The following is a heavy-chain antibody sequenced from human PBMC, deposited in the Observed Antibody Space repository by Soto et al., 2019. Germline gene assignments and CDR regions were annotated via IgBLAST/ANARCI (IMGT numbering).Heavy chain of an antibody. Sequence: GGSLRLSCAASGFTFSSYAMHWVRQAPGKGLEWVAVISYDGSNKYYADSVKGRFTTSRDNSKNTLYLQMNSLRAEDTAVYYCARLDYCGGDCYRASPSDAFDIWGHGTMVTVSS. D-gene: IGHD2-21*02. CDR3: ARLDYCGGDCYRASPSDAFDI. CDR2: ISYDGSNK. J-gene: IGHJ3*02. V-gene: IGHV3-30-3*01. CDR1: GFTFSSYA.